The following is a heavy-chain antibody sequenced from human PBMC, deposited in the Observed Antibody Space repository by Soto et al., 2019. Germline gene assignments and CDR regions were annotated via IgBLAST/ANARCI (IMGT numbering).Heavy chain of an antibody. CDR1: GGSISSGGYY. Sequence: QVQLQESGPGLVKPSQTLSLTCTVSGGSISSGGYYWSWIRQHPGKGLEWLGYIYYSGSTYYNPSLKSRVIISVDTSKIQFSLKLSSVTATNTAVYYCAIVSGYQIDYWGEGTLVTVSS. J-gene: IGHJ4*02. V-gene: IGHV4-31*03. CDR2: IYYSGST. D-gene: IGHD5-12*01. CDR3: AIVSGYQIDY.